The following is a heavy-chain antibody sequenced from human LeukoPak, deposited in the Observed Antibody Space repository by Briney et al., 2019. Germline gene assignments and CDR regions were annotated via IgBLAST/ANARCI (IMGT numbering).Heavy chain of an antibody. CDR3: ARVTRFNQFGELWFDY. Sequence: SETLSLTCAVYGESFSGYYWSWIRQPPGKGLEWTGEIKDSGSTNQNSSLKSRVTTSIDTSKSQFSLKLSSVTAADTAVYYCARVTRFNQFGELWFDYWGQGTLVTVSS. CDR2: IKDSGST. V-gene: IGHV4-34*01. CDR1: GESFSGYY. J-gene: IGHJ4*02. D-gene: IGHD3-10*01.